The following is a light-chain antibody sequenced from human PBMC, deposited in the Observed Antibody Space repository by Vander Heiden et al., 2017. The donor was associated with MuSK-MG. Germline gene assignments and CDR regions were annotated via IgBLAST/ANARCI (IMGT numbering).Light chain of an antibody. Sequence: DIQLTQSPSSLSAAVGDRVTMTCRASQGIGNYLAWYQQKPGKPPMVLIYLASTLQSGVPSRFSGSGSGTDFTLTISSLQPEDVATYYCQKYNSVPHTFGPGTKVDNK. CDR3: QKYNSVPHT. CDR1: QGIGNY. V-gene: IGKV1-27*01. J-gene: IGKJ3*01. CDR2: LAS.